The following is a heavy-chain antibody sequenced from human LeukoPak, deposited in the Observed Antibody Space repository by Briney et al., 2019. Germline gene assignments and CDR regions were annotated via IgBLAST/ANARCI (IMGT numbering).Heavy chain of an antibody. J-gene: IGHJ4*02. Sequence: GGSLRLSCAASGFTFSSYWMHWVRQAPGKGLVWVSRINSDGSSTSYADSVKGRFTISRDNAKNTLYLQMNSLRAEDTAVYYCASAITYYYGSGSYYNLNYWGQGTLVTVSS. CDR3: ASAITYYYGSGSYYNLNY. CDR2: INSDGSST. V-gene: IGHV3-74*01. D-gene: IGHD3-10*01. CDR1: GFTFSSYW.